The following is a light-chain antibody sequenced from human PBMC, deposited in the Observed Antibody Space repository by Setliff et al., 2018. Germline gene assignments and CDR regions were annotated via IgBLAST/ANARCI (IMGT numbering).Light chain of an antibody. CDR2: DVS. V-gene: IGLV2-14*03. J-gene: IGLJ1*01. Sequence: ALTQPASVSGSPGQSITISCTGTSSDVGGYNSVSWYQQHPGKAPKLMIYDVSNRPSGVSNRFSGSKFGNTASLTISGLQAEDEADYYCSSYTSSSIFYVFGTGTKV. CDR3: SSYTSSSIFYV. CDR1: SSDVGGYNS.